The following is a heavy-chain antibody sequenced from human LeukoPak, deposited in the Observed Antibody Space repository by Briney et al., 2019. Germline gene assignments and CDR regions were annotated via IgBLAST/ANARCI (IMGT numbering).Heavy chain of an antibody. CDR1: GGSISTYF. CDR3: ARDAERSSTTVFDY. Sequence: SETLSLTCTVSGGSISTYFWSWIRQPPGKGLEWIGYIYYSGSTNYNPSLKSRVTISVDTSKNQFSLKLSSVTAADTAVYYCARDAERSSTTVFDYWGQGTLVTVSS. CDR2: IYYSGST. V-gene: IGHV4-59*12. D-gene: IGHD4-17*01. J-gene: IGHJ4*02.